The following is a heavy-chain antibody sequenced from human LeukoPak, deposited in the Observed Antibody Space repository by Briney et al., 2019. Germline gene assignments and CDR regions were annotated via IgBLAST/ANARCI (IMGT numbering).Heavy chain of an antibody. Sequence: SETLSLTCAVYGGSFSGYYWSWIRQPPGKGLEWIGEINHSGSTNYNPSLKSRVTISVDTFKNQFSLKLSSVTAADTAVYYCAREDSGNAFDPWGQGTLVAVSS. CDR3: AREDSGNAFDP. CDR2: INHSGST. CDR1: GGSFSGYY. D-gene: IGHD4-23*01. J-gene: IGHJ5*02. V-gene: IGHV4-34*01.